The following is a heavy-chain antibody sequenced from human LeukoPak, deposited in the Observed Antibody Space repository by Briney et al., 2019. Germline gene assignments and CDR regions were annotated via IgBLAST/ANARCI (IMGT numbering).Heavy chain of an antibody. D-gene: IGHD5-12*01. V-gene: IGHV1-69*06. J-gene: IGHJ4*02. CDR3: ARGAVDIVATIWYPPGY. Sequence: GASVKVSCKASGGTFSSYAISWVRQAPGQGLEWMGGIIPIFGTANYAQKFQGRVTITADKSTSTAYMELSSLRSEDTAVYYCARGAVDIVATIWYPPGYWGQGTLVTVSS. CDR1: GGTFSSYA. CDR2: IIPIFGTA.